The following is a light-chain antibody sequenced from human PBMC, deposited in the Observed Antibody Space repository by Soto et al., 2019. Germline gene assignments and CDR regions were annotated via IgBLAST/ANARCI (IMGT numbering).Light chain of an antibody. CDR1: QSVSRTY. Sequence: EIVLTQSPGTLSLSPGERATLSCRASQSVSRTYLAWYQQKPGQAPRLLIHGVSTRATGISARFSGSGSGTEFTLTISSLQSEDFAVYYCQQYDNWPPFTFGQGTKLEIK. V-gene: IGKV3-15*01. CDR3: QQYDNWPPFT. J-gene: IGKJ2*01. CDR2: GVS.